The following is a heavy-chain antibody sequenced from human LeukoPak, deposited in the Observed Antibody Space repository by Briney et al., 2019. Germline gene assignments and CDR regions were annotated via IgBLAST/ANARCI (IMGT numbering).Heavy chain of an antibody. Sequence: ASVKVSCKASGYTFTSYAMHWVRQAPGQRLEWMGWINAGNGNTKYSQKFQGRVTITRDTSASTAYMELSSLRSEDTAVYYCARDQPQGWLPSHPGLDPWGQGTLDTVSS. CDR2: INAGNGNT. CDR3: ARDQPQGWLPSHPGLDP. CDR1: GYTFTSYA. V-gene: IGHV1-3*01. D-gene: IGHD6-19*01. J-gene: IGHJ5*02.